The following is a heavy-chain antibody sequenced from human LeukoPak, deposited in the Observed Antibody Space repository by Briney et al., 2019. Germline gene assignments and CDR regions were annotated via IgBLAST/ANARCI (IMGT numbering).Heavy chain of an antibody. CDR2: INHSGST. CDR3: ARGTMVRGVPFDY. Sequence: PSETLSLTCAVYGGSFSGYYWSWIRQPPGKGLEWIGEINHSGSTNYNPSLKSRVTISVDTSKNQFSLKLSSVTAADTAVYYCARGTMVRGVPFDYWGRGTLVTVSS. CDR1: GGSFSGYY. J-gene: IGHJ4*02. V-gene: IGHV4-34*01. D-gene: IGHD3-10*01.